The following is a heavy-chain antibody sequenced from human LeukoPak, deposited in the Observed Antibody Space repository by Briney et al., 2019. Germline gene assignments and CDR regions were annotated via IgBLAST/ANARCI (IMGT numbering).Heavy chain of an antibody. J-gene: IGHJ4*02. CDR2: INPGGGST. D-gene: IGHD1-26*01. CDR3: ARDRGDGATTYFDC. Sequence: ASVKVSCKASGYTFTNYYIHWVRQAPGQGLEWMGIINPGGGSTNYAEKFQGRVAMTRDTSTSTVYVELNSLRSEDTAVYYCARDRGDGATTYFDCWGQGTLVTVSS. V-gene: IGHV1-46*01. CDR1: GYTFTNYY.